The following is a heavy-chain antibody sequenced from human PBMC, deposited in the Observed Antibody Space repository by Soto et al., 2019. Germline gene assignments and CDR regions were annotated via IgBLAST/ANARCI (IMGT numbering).Heavy chain of an antibody. V-gene: IGHV1-58*01. J-gene: IGHJ4*02. Sequence: SVKGSCNASGFTFTSSSLQWVRQARGQRLEWIGWIVVGSGNTNYAQKFQERVTITRDMSTSTAYMELSSLRSEDTAVYYCAWNGLMPYWGQGTLVTVSS. CDR1: GFTFTSSS. CDR2: IVVGSGNT. CDR3: AWNGLMPY. D-gene: IGHD3-3*01.